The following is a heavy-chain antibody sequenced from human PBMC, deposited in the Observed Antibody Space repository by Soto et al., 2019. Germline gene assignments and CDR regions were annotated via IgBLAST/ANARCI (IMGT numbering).Heavy chain of an antibody. V-gene: IGHV1-69*01. D-gene: IGHD4-17*01. CDR1: GGTFSSYA. CDR2: IIPIFGTA. Sequence: QVQLVQSGAEVKKPGSSVKVSCKASGGTFSSYAISWVRQAPGQGLEWMGGIIPIFGTADYAQKFQGKVTIAADDSTCTAYMELGSLRSEETAVYYCARGDYGGNSDDDAFEIWGQATMVTVSS. J-gene: IGHJ3*02. CDR3: ARGDYGGNSDDDAFEI.